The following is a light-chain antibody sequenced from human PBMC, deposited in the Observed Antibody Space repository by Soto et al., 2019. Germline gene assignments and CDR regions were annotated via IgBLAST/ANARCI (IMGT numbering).Light chain of an antibody. Sequence: IQVTHSASTLSTSVVNRITFTCQATQDISNLLNWFQQKPGKAPKLLIYDASNLETGVPSRFSGSGSGTDFTFTISSLQPEDVATYYCQQYDNIPLTLGGGTKVDIK. J-gene: IGKJ4*01. V-gene: IGKV1-33*01. CDR1: QDISNL. CDR3: QQYDNIPLT. CDR2: DAS.